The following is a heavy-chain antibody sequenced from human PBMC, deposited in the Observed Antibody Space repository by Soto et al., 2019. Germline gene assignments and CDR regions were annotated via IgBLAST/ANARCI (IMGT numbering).Heavy chain of an antibody. CDR1: GGSFSGYY. CDR2: IKHSGST. J-gene: IGHJ6*02. D-gene: IGHD3-10*01. V-gene: IGHV4-34*01. CDR3: ARGIKVLLCFGDPKGYYYGMDV. Sequence: SETLSLTCAVYGGSFSGYYWGGIRQPTGKGLEWIGEIKHSGSTNYNPSLKSRVTISVDTSKNQFSLKLSSVTAADTAVYYCARGIKVLLCFGDPKGYYYGMDVWGQGTTVTVS.